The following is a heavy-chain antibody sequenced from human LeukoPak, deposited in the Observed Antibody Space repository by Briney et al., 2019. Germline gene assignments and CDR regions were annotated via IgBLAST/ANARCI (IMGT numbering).Heavy chain of an antibody. V-gene: IGHV3-30-3*01. J-gene: IGHJ4*02. CDR3: ARGGHYYDSSTDY. D-gene: IGHD3-22*01. Sequence: PGGSLRLSCAASGFTFSSYAMHWVRQAPGKGLEWVAITSYDGGNKYYADSVKGRFTISRDNSKNTLHLQMNSLRAEDTAVYYCARGGHYYDSSTDYWGQGTLVTVSS. CDR1: GFTFSSYA. CDR2: TSYDGGNK.